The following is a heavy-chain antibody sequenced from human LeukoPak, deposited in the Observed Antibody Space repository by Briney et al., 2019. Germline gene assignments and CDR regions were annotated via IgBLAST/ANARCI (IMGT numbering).Heavy chain of an antibody. J-gene: IGHJ3*02. Sequence: ASVKVSCKASGYTLTSYGISWVRQAPGQGLEWMGWISAYNGNTNYAQKLQGRVTMTTDTSTSTAYMELRSLRSDDTAVYYCARDESHYYYDSSGYIAFDIWGQGTMVTVSS. CDR3: ARDESHYYYDSSGYIAFDI. V-gene: IGHV1-18*01. CDR2: ISAYNGNT. CDR1: GYTLTSYG. D-gene: IGHD3-22*01.